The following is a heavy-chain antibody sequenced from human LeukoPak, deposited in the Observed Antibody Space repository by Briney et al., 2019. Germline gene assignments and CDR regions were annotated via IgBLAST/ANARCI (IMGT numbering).Heavy chain of an antibody. Sequence: SETLSLTCTVSGGSLSSGDYYWSWIRQPPGKGLEWCGYIYYSGSTYYNPSPKSRVTISVDTSKNQFSLKLSSVTAADTAVYYCARGPVTPAAIDDFWDYFDYWGQGTLVTVSS. V-gene: IGHV4-30-4*08. J-gene: IGHJ4*02. CDR3: ARGPVTPAAIDDFWDYFDY. CDR2: IYYSGST. CDR1: GGSLSSGDYY. D-gene: IGHD2-2*01.